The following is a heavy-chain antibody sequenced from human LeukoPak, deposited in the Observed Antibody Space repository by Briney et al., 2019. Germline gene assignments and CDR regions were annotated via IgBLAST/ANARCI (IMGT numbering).Heavy chain of an antibody. CDR3: ARVAGYCSGGSCYRGGWFDP. D-gene: IGHD2-15*01. V-gene: IGHV4-39*07. CDR1: GGSISSGDYY. CDR2: IYYSGST. Sequence: SQTLSLTCTVSGGSISSGDYYWSWIRQPPGKGLEWIGSIYYSGSTNYNPSLKSRVTISVDTSKNQFSLKLSSVTAADTAVYYCARVAGYCSGGSCYRGGWFDPWGQGTLVTVSS. J-gene: IGHJ5*02.